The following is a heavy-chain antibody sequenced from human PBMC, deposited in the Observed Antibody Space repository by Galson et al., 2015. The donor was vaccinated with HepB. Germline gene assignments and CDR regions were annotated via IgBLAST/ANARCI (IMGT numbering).Heavy chain of an antibody. CDR1: GYKFISYH. CDR2: INPSGGST. V-gene: IGHV1-46*01. CDR3: ARGVLLWDGPDY. J-gene: IGHJ4*02. Sequence: SVKVSCKASGYKFISYHMHWVRQAPGQGLEWMGIINPSGGSTDYAPKFQGRVTMTRDTSTTTVFMELSSLRSDDTAVYFCARGVLLWDGPDYWGQGTVVTVSS. D-gene: IGHD3-10*01.